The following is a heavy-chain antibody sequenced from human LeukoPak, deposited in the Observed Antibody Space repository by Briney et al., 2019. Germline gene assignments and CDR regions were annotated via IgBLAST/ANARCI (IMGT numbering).Heavy chain of an antibody. D-gene: IGHD5-12*01. CDR2: ISSSSSYI. Sequence: PGGSLRLSCAASGFTFGSYSMNWVRQAPGKGLEWVSSISSSSSYIYYADSVKGRFTISRDNAKNSLYLQMNSLRAEDTAVYYCARGVVATSETPSDFDYWGQGTLVTVSS. CDR1: GFTFGSYS. CDR3: ARGVVATSETPSDFDY. J-gene: IGHJ4*02. V-gene: IGHV3-21*01.